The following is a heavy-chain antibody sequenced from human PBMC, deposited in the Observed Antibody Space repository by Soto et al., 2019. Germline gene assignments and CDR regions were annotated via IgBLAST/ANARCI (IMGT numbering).Heavy chain of an antibody. V-gene: IGHV4-39*01. CDR2: IYYSGST. D-gene: IGHD3-3*01. CDR3: VSISITIFGVVMDYYHYGMDV. Sequence: SETLSLTCTVSGGSISSSSYYWGWIRQPPGKGLEWIGSIYYSGSTYYNPSLKRRVTISVNTSKNQYSLKVSSVTAADTAVYYFVSISITIFGVVMDYYHYGMDVWGKGTTVTGSS. CDR1: GGSISSSSYY. J-gene: IGHJ6*04.